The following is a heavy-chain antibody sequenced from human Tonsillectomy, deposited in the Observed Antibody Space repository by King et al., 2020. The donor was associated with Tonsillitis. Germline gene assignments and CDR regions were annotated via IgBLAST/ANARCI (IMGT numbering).Heavy chain of an antibody. V-gene: IGHV3-21*01. CDR2: ISSSSSYI. D-gene: IGHD6-6*01. CDR1: GFTLSSYS. Sequence: VQLVESGGGLVKPGGSLRLSCVASGFTLSSYSMNWVRQAPGKGLEGVSSISSSSSYIYYADSVKGRLTLSRDNAKNSLYLQMNSLRAEDTAVYYCARSEYSSSSYGMDVWGQGTTVTVSS. J-gene: IGHJ6*02. CDR3: ARSEYSSSSYGMDV.